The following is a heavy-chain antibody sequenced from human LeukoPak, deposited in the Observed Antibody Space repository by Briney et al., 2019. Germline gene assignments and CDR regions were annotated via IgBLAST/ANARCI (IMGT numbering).Heavy chain of an antibody. CDR2: IYPGDSDT. Sequence: GESLKISCKGSGDSFTKYWIGWARQMPGKGLEWMGIIYPGDSDTRYSPSFQGQVTISADKSISTAYLQWTSLKASDTAMYYCAGPYYDSSGYYNNWFDPWGQGTLVTVSS. J-gene: IGHJ5*02. V-gene: IGHV5-51*01. CDR3: AGPYYDSSGYYNNWFDP. D-gene: IGHD3-22*01. CDR1: GDSFTKYW.